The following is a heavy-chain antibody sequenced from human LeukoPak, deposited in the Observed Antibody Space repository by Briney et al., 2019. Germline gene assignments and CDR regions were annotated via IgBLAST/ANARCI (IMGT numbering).Heavy chain of an antibody. D-gene: IGHD6-13*01. CDR1: GFTFSTDA. V-gene: IGHV3-23*01. J-gene: IGHJ4*02. Sequence: VGSLRLSCAASGFTFSTDAISSVRQAPGNRLEGGSGISASGGTTYYADTVKGRFTISRDNSNNTLYLQMNSLKGEDTAVYYRAKDNAHGSWHTPSDDWGQGTLVTVSS. CDR2: ISASGGTT. CDR3: AKDNAHGSWHTPSDD.